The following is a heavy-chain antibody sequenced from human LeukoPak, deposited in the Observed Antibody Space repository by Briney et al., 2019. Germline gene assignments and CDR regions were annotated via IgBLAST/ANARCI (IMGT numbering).Heavy chain of an antibody. CDR2: IIPIFGTA. V-gene: IGHV1-69*05. CDR3: ASDPLVATGYFDY. D-gene: IGHD5-12*01. J-gene: IGHJ4*02. Sequence: SVKVSCKASGGTFSSYAISCVRQAPGQGLEWMGRIIPIFGTANYAQKFQGRVTITTDESTSTAYMELSSLRSEDTAVYYCASDPLVATGYFDYWGQGTLVTVSS. CDR1: GGTFSSYA.